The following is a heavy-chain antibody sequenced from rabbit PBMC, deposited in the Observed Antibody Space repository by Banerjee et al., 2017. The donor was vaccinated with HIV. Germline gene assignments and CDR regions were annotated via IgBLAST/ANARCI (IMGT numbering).Heavy chain of an antibody. D-gene: IGHD1-1*01. Sequence: QEQLEESGGDLVKPEGSLTLTCKASGSDISSNAMCWVRQAPGKGLELIACIYSSNGDKWYASWVNGRFTISRSTSLNTVDLQMTSLTAADTATYFCARGYASSSGYPYFNLWGQGTLVTVS. CDR2: IYSSNGDK. J-gene: IGHJ4*01. V-gene: IGHV1S47*01. CDR1: GSDISSNA. CDR3: ARGYASSSGYPYFNL.